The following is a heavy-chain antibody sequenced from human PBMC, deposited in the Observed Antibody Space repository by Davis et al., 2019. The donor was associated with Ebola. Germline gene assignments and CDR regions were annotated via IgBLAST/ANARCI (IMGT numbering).Heavy chain of an antibody. CDR1: GDSVSRNSVA. Sequence: SQTLSLTCAISGDSVSRNSVAWNWIRQSPSRGLEWLGRTYYRSKWNTDYAVSVKSRIIINADTSKNQFSLKLSSVTAADTAVYYCAREMKPRGYYDSSGPIDYWGQGTLVTVSS. V-gene: IGHV6-1*01. J-gene: IGHJ4*02. CDR3: AREMKPRGYYDSSGPIDY. CDR2: TYYRSKWNT. D-gene: IGHD3-22*01.